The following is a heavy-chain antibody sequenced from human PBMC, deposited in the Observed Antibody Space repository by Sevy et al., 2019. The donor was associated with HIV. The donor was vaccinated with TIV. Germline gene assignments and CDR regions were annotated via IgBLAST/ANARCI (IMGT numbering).Heavy chain of an antibody. CDR3: AREPYFFDKSGYYWDY. V-gene: IGHV4-61*01. CDR1: GVSVTSDTYY. D-gene: IGHD3-22*01. Sequence: SETLSLTCAVSGVSVTSDTYYWSWIRQPPGKGLEWIGYVYHTGSTNYRPSFKSRVTISIDTSKNQFSLRVFSVAAADTAVYYCAREPYFFDKSGYYWDYWGQGILVTVSS. CDR2: VYHTGST. J-gene: IGHJ4*02.